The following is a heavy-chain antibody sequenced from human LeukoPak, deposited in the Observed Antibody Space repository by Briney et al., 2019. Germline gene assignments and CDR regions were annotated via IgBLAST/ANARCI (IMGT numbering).Heavy chain of an antibody. V-gene: IGHV1-18*04. CDR1: GYTFTGYY. CDR3: AREGQWPVGNDY. D-gene: IGHD6-19*01. CDR2: ISAYNGNT. Sequence: ASVKVSCKASGYTFTGYYMHWVRQAPGQGLEWMGWISAYNGNTNYAQKLQGRVTMTRDTSTSTVYMELSSLRSEDTAVYYCAREGQWPVGNDYWGQGTLVTVSS. J-gene: IGHJ4*02.